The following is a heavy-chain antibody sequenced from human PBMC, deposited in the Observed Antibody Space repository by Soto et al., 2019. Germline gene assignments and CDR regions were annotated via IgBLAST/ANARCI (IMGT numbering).Heavy chain of an antibody. CDR3: ARGFDYVWGSYRLYYFDY. V-gene: IGHV4-34*01. Sequence: SETLSLTCAVYGGSFSGYYWSWIRQPPGKGLEWIGEINHSGSTNYNPSLRSRVTISVDTSKNQFSLKLSSVTAADTAVYYCARGFDYVWGSYRLYYFDYWGQGTLVTVSS. CDR1: GGSFSGYY. CDR2: INHSGST. J-gene: IGHJ4*02. D-gene: IGHD3-16*02.